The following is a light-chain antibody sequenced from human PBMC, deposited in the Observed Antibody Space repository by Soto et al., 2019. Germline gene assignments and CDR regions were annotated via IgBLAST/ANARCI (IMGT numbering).Light chain of an antibody. CDR2: GAS. CDR3: QQYGSSPQT. Sequence: EIVLTQSPGTLSLSPGERATLSCRASQSVSSSYLAWYQQKPGQAPRLLIYGASSRATGIPDRFSGSGSGTDFNITISRLEPEGFAVYYCQQYGSSPQTFGQGTKLEIK. CDR1: QSVSSSY. J-gene: IGKJ2*01. V-gene: IGKV3-20*01.